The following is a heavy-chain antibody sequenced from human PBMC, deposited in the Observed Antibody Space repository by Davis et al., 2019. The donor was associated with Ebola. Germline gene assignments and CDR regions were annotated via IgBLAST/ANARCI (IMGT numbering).Heavy chain of an antibody. D-gene: IGHD3-3*01. CDR2: IKPSDGST. J-gene: IGHJ4*02. Sequence: ASVTVSCKASGYTFTKYYMHWVRQAPGQGLEWMGAIKPSDGSTKYAQRFQGRVTMTRDTSTGTVSMELTSLRSDDTAVYYCARDMTHAPDFWSGYYFFDYWGQGSLVTVSS. V-gene: IGHV1-46*01. CDR1: GYTFTKYY. CDR3: ARDMTHAPDFWSGYYFFDY.